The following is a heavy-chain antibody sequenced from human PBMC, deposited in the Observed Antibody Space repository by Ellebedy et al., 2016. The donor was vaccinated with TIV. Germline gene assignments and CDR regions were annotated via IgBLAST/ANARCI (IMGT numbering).Heavy chain of an antibody. CDR1: GYTFTNFD. CDR3: ARNPAHTGYFDP. J-gene: IGHJ5*02. Sequence: AASVTVSCKASGYTFTNFDINWVRQATGQGLEWMGWMNPNSGDTGYAQKFQGRVTITRDTSINTAYMELSSLRSEDTAVYYCARNPAHTGYFDPWGQGTLVTVSS. V-gene: IGHV1-8*03. CDR2: MNPNSGDT. D-gene: IGHD3-9*01.